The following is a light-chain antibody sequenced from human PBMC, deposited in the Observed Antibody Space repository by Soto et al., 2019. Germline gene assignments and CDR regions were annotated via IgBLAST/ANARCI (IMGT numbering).Light chain of an antibody. CDR1: QIIGSS. J-gene: IGKJ2*01. V-gene: IGKV1-5*01. CDR2: DAL. Sequence: DIQMTQSPSTRSASIGDRVTITCRASQIIGSSLAWYQHKPGKAPKLLIYDALTLQSGVPSRYSGSESGTEFTLTISSLQPGDSATYYCQQYYSYPYTFGQGTKLEI. CDR3: QQYYSYPYT.